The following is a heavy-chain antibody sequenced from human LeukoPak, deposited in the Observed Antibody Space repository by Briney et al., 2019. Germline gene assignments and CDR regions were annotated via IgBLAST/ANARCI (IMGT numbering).Heavy chain of an antibody. CDR3: TTRSCGAGACSSSFYYYYGLHF. J-gene: IGHJ4*03. CDR2: IIPLFGTA. CDR1: GNSISKFA. V-gene: IGHV1-69*13. Sequence: GASVKVSCKASGNSISKFAVSWVRQAPGQGLEWMGGIIPLFGTADYPRKFQGRVTITADESTSTTYMELSSLKSEDTATYYCTTRSCGAGACSSSFYYYYGLHFWGQGTPVFVSS. D-gene: IGHD3-16*01.